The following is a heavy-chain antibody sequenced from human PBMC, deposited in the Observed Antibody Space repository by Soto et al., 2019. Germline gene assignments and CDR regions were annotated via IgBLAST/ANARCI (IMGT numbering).Heavy chain of an antibody. J-gene: IGHJ4*02. Sequence: GSLRLSCAASGFTFSSYAMSWIRQPPGKGLEWIGYIYYSGSTNYNPSLKSRVTISVDTSKNQFSLKLSSVTAADTAVYYCARERVVYGSGSKTSMFDYWGQGTLVTV. CDR1: GFTFSSYA. CDR2: IYYSGST. CDR3: ARERVVYGSGSKTSMFDY. V-gene: IGHV4-59*01. D-gene: IGHD3-10*01.